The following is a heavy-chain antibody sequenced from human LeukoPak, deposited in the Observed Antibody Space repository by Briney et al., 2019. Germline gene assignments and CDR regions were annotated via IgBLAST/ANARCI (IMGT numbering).Heavy chain of an antibody. CDR3: ARALRAVRGYYFDY. D-gene: IGHD3-10*01. CDR1: GFTFSSYG. J-gene: IGHJ4*02. Sequence: GGTLRLSCAASGFTFSSYGMSWVRQAPGKGLEWVSAISGSGGSTYYADSVKGRFTISRDNSKNTLYPQMNSLRAEDTAVYYCARALRAVRGYYFDYWGQGNLVTVSS. V-gene: IGHV3-23*01. CDR2: ISGSGGST.